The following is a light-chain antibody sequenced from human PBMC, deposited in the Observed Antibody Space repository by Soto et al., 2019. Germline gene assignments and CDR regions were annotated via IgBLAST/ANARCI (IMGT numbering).Light chain of an antibody. CDR1: QSISSW. CDR2: KAS. V-gene: IGKV1-5*03. J-gene: IGKJ1*01. CDR3: QQYNSYLWT. Sequence: DIQMTQSPSSLSASVGDRVTIICRASQSISSWLAWYQQKPGKAPKFPIYKASSLESGVPSRFSGSGSGTEFTLTISSRQPDDFATYYCQQYNSYLWTFGQGTKVDIK.